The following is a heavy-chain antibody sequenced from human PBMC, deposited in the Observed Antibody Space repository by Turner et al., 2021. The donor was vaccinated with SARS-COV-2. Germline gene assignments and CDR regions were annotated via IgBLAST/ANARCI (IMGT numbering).Heavy chain of an antibody. D-gene: IGHD3-16*01. CDR2: IYDSGST. V-gene: IGHV4-59*01. Sequence: QVQLQESGPGLVKPSETLSLTCTVSGGSISSYYWSWIRQPPGKGLEWIGYIYDSGSTNYNPSLKSRVTISVDTSKNQFSLKLSSVTAADTAVYYCAKDPGEGSFDYWGQGTLVTVSS. J-gene: IGHJ4*02. CDR3: AKDPGEGSFDY. CDR1: GGSISSYY.